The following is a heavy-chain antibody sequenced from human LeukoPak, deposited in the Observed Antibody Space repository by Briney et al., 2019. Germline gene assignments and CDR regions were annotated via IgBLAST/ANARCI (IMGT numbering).Heavy chain of an antibody. V-gene: IGHV3-7*01. CDR2: IKHDGREK. Sequence: GGSLRRSCVASGLTFSGQWLNWVRQAPGQGLEWVANIKHDGREKYYVDSVKGRFTISRDDGQNSLSLHMSSVRAEDTAVYYCGYTNNFYHWGQGALVVVSS. J-gene: IGHJ4*02. CDR1: GLTFSGQW. CDR3: GYTNNFYH. D-gene: IGHD3-16*02.